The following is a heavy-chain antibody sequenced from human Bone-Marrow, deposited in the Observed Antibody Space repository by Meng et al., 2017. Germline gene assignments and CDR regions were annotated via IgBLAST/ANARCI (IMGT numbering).Heavy chain of an antibody. V-gene: IGHV3-15*01. CDR1: GFYFNNAW. CDR3: TWGDKVVSDY. J-gene: IGHJ4*02. Sequence: EVHFVGSGGDLVKPGGSLRLSCAASGFYFNNAWMSWVRQAPGKGLEWVGRIKSNTDGGTAEYAAPVTGRFTISRDDSKSTLYLQMSGLRIDDTGVYYCTWGDKVVSDYWGQGTLVTVSS. D-gene: IGHD1-26*01. CDR2: IKSNTDGGTA.